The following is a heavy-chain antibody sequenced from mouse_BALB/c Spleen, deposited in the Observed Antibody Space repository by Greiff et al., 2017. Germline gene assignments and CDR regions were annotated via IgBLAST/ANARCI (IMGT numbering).Heavy chain of an antibody. CDR2: ISSGGSYT. CDR1: GFTFSSYT. Sequence: EVQRVESGGGLVKPGGSLKLSCAASGFTFSSYTMSWVRQTPEKRLEWVATISSGGSYTYYPDSVKGRFTISRDNAKNTLYLQMSSLKSEDTAMYYCTSLTGARDYFDYWGQGTTLTVSS. V-gene: IGHV5-6-4*01. CDR3: TSLTGARDYFDY. D-gene: IGHD4-1*01. J-gene: IGHJ2*01.